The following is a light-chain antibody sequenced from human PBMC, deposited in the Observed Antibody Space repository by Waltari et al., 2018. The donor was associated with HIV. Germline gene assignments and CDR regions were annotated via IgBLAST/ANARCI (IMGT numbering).Light chain of an antibody. CDR1: QSISTW. CDR3: QQYYSSSA. CDR2: SAS. J-gene: IGKJ1*01. Sequence: DIQMTQSPSTLSASVGDRVTITCRASQSISTWLAWYQQKPGKAPSLLIYSASTLQSGVPSRFSGSGSGTEFSLTISSLQSDFATYYCQQYYSSSAFGPGTKVEIK. V-gene: IGKV1-5*03.